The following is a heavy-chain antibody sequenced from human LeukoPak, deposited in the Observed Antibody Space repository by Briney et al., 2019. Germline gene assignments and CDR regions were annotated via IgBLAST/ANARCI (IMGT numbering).Heavy chain of an antibody. V-gene: IGHV4-61*01. CDR2: IRYSGHT. Sequence: PSETLSLTCTVSGDSVSNDRYYWTWIRQSPGMGLECIAYIRYSGHTNYRPSLDPRVTISLDASKNQLSLRLYSVAAADTAMYYCARYNWNTWCDPWGQGALVTVSS. D-gene: IGHD1-1*01. J-gene: IGHJ5*02. CDR3: ARYNWNTWCDP. CDR1: GDSVSNDRYY.